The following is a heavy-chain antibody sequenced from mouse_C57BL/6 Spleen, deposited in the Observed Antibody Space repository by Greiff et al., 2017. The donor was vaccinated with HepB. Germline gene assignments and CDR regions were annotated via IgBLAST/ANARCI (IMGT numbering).Heavy chain of an antibody. CDR3: ARAELGRGGFDY. CDR2: ISSGSSTI. J-gene: IGHJ2*01. CDR1: GFTFSDYG. D-gene: IGHD4-1*01. Sequence: EVKLVESGGGLVKPGGSLKLSCAASGFTFSDYGMHWVRQAPEKGLEWVAYISSGSSTIYYADTVKGRFTISRDNAKNTLFLQMTSLRSEDTAMYYCARAELGRGGFDYWGQGTTLTVSS. V-gene: IGHV5-17*01.